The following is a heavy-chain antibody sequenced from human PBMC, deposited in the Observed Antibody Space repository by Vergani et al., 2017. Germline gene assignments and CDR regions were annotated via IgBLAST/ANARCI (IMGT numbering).Heavy chain of an antibody. V-gene: IGHV3-33*06. CDR1: GFTFSSYG. Sequence: QVQLVESGGGVVQPGRSLRLSCAASGFTFSSYGMHWVRQAPGKGLEWVAVIWYDGSNKYYADSVKGRFTISRDNSKNTLYLQMNSLRAEDTAVNYCAKAAGLQIFDYWGQGTLVTVSS. D-gene: IGHD5-24*01. J-gene: IGHJ4*02. CDR3: AKAAGLQIFDY. CDR2: IWYDGSNK.